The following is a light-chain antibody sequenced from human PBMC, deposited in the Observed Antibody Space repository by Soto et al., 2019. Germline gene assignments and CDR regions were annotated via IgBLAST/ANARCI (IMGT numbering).Light chain of an antibody. CDR3: QQYDSSPMHT. Sequence: EIVLTQSPGTLSLSPGERATLSCRASQSVSSSYLAWYQQKPGQAPRLLIYGASSRATGIPDRFSGSGSGTDFTLTISRLEPEDFAVYYCQQYDSSPMHTFGQGTKLEIK. J-gene: IGKJ2*01. CDR2: GAS. CDR1: QSVSSSY. V-gene: IGKV3-20*01.